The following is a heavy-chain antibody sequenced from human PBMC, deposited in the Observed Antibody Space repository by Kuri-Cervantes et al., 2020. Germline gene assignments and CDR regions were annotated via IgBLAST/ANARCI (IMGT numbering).Heavy chain of an antibody. CDR3: TTDPQTPTPPTVTIDYYFDY. J-gene: IGHJ4*02. CDR1: GFTFGDYA. D-gene: IGHD4-17*01. V-gene: IGHV3-15*01. Sequence: GESLKISCTASGFTFGDYAMSWVRQAPGKGLEWVGRIKSKTDGGTTDYAAPVKGRFTISRDDSKNTLYLQMNSLKTEDTAVYYCTTDPQTPTPPTVTIDYYFDYWGQGTLVTVSS. CDR2: IKSKTDGGTT.